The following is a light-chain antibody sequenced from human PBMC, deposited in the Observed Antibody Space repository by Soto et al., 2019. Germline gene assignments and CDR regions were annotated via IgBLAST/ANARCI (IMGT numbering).Light chain of an antibody. CDR2: DAS. J-gene: IGKJ1*01. Sequence: EIVLTQSPATLSLSPGDGATLSCRASQSVSNYLAWYQQKPGQAPRLLIYDASNRATGIPARFSGSGSGTDFTLTISSLEAEDFAVYYCQQHVSWHTFGQGTKVDI. CDR3: QQHVSWHT. V-gene: IGKV3-11*01. CDR1: QSVSNY.